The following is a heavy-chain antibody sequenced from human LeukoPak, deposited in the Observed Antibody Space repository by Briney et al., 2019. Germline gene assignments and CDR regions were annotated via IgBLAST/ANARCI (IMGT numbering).Heavy chain of an antibody. Sequence: GGSLRLSCAASGFTFSSYWMSWVRQALGQGLERVANINQDGSEKYYVDSVKGRFTISRDNAKNSLYLQMNSLRAEDTAVFYCARGYSYGYYFDYWGQGTLVTVSS. CDR2: INQDGSEK. CDR3: ARGYSYGYYFDY. J-gene: IGHJ4*02. V-gene: IGHV3-7*01. CDR1: GFTFSSYW. D-gene: IGHD5-18*01.